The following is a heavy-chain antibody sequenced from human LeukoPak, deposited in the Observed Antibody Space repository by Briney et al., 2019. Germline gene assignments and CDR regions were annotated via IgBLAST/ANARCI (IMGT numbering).Heavy chain of an antibody. CDR3: AKRPSDYGDYVTYFDY. Sequence: PGGSLRLSCAASGFSFISYGMHWVRQAPGKGLEWVGAISDDGRNKKYADSVKGRFTISRDNSKDTLYLRMNSLRDEDTAVYYCAKRPSDYGDYVTYFDYWGQGTLVTVSS. J-gene: IGHJ4*02. V-gene: IGHV3-30*18. D-gene: IGHD4-17*01. CDR2: ISDDGRNK. CDR1: GFSFISYG.